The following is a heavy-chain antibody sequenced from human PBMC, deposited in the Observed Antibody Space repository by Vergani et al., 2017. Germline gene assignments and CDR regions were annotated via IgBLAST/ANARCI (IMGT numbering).Heavy chain of an antibody. D-gene: IGHD3-10*01. V-gene: IGHV3-23*01. J-gene: IGHJ4*02. CDR3: AKASTLMVRGSLDY. Sequence: EVQLLESGGGLVQPGGSLRLSCAASGFTFSSYAMSWVRQAPGKGLEWVSAISGSGGSTYYADSVKGRFTIARDNSKNKLYLQMNSRRAEDTAVYYCAKASTLMVRGSLDYWGQGTLVTVSS. CDR1: GFTFSSYA. CDR2: ISGSGGST.